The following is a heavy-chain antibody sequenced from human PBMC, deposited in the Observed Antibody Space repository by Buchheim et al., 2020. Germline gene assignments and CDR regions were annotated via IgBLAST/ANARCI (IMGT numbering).Heavy chain of an antibody. Sequence: EVLLLESGGDFIQPGGSLRLSCAASGFTLSAYAMTWVRQVPGKGLEWVSTISASGSPHYADPVKGRFTISRDSSESTLYLQMNNLRADDTAVYFCAKASSTSPYYYYYMDVWGKGTT. D-gene: IGHD2-2*01. CDR3: AKASSTSPYYYYYMDV. J-gene: IGHJ6*03. CDR2: ISASGSP. CDR1: GFTLSAYA. V-gene: IGHV3-23*01.